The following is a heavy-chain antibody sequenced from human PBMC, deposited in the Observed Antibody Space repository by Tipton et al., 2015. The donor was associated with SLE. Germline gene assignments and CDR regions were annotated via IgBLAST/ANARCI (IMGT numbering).Heavy chain of an antibody. J-gene: IGHJ4*02. Sequence: QSGAEVKKPGESLKISCKVYGYNFTTYWIGWVRQMPGKALEWRGVIFPGDSHPRYNPSFQGQVTISADKSITTAYLQWSSLKASDSAIYYCARGLGVVGARHLDYWGQGTLVTVSS. CDR2: IFPGDSHP. V-gene: IGHV5-51*03. CDR1: GYNFTTYW. CDR3: ARGLGVVGARHLDY. D-gene: IGHD1-26*01.